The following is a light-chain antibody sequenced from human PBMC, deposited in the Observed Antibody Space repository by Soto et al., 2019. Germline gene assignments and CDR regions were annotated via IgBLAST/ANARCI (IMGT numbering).Light chain of an antibody. CDR2: DAS. CDR1: QSINTY. J-gene: IGKJ5*01. CDR3: PQRRSWQVT. Sequence: ENVLSQSPTTLSLSPGEGATLSCRASQSINTYLAWYQQKPGQAPRLLIYDASKRATGIPARFSGSGSGTNFTLTISSLEPEDFAVYYCPQRRSWQVTFGQGTRLEIK. V-gene: IGKV3D-11*02.